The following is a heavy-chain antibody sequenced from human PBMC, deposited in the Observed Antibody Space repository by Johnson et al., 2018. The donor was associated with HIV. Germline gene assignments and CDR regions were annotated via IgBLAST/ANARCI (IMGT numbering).Heavy chain of an antibody. D-gene: IGHD1-26*01. J-gene: IGHJ3*02. V-gene: IGHV3-66*01. CDR3: ARDPLVGTVTVGAFDI. CDR2: IYSGGTT. Sequence: VQLVESGGGVVRPGGSLRLSCEVSGFTFDEYGMSWVRQAPGKGLEWVSVIYSGGTTYYGDSVMGRFTISRDNSNNTVYLQMNSLRAEDTAVYFCARDPLVGTVTVGAFDIWCQGTMVTVSS. CDR1: GFTFDEYG.